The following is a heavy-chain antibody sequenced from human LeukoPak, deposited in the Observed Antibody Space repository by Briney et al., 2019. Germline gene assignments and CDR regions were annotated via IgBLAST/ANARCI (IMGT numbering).Heavy chain of an antibody. D-gene: IGHD2-8*01. J-gene: IGHJ4*02. CDR3: ARHLGTSFDS. Sequence: SETLSLTCTVSGGSIYSNYWSWIWQPPGKGLEWIGYIYYSGCTNYSPSLKSRVTLSVDMSKNQFSLRLNSVTAADTAVYYCARHLGTSFDSWGQGTLVTVSS. CDR1: GGSIYSNY. CDR2: IYYSGCT. V-gene: IGHV4-59*08.